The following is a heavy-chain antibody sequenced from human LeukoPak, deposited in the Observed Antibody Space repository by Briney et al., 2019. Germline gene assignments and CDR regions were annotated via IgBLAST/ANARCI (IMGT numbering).Heavy chain of an antibody. CDR3: AKRGYSYGQFDY. CDR1: GFTFSSYS. Sequence: GGSLRLSCAASGFTFSSYSMNWVRQAPGKGLEWVSAISDSGGYTYYADSVKGRFTISRDNSKNTLYLQMNSLRAEDTAVYYCAKRGYSYGQFDYWGQGTLVTVSS. V-gene: IGHV3-23*01. D-gene: IGHD5-18*01. J-gene: IGHJ4*02. CDR2: ISDSGGYT.